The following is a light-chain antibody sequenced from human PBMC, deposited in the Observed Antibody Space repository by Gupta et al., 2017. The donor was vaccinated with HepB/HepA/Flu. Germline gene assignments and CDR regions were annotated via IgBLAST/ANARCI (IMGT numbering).Light chain of an antibody. V-gene: IGKV1D-16*01. J-gene: IGKJ2*01. CDR1: QGISSW. CDR2: AAS. CDR3: QQYSSYPRT. Sequence: DIQMTQSPSSLPASVGDRATITCRASQGISSWLAWYQQKPEKAPKALIYAASNLQSGVPSRFSGSGSGTDFTLTISSLQPEDFATYYCQQYSSYPRTFGQGTKLEIK.